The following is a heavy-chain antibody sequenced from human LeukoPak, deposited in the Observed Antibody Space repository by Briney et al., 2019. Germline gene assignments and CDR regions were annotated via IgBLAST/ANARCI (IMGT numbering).Heavy chain of an antibody. V-gene: IGHV3-30-3*01. D-gene: IGHD1-14*01. CDR3: AIPSRQTTSAAFDF. Sequence: GGSLRLSCAASGFTFNTNTIHWVRQAPGKGLEWVALISYDGSNKYYADSVKGRFTISRDNSKNTLYLQMNSLGIEDTAVYYCAIPSRQTTSAAFDFWGQGTLVTVSS. J-gene: IGHJ4*02. CDR2: ISYDGSNK. CDR1: GFTFNTNT.